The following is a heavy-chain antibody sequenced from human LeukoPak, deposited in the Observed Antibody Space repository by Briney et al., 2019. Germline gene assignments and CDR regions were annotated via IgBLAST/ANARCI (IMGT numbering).Heavy chain of an antibody. Sequence: GVSLRLSCAASGFTFSNYAMSWVRQAPGKGLEWVSSLSDNGGSPYYADSVKGRFTISRDNSKNTLYLHMNSLRVEDTAVYYCAKGPETYSSRWFDSWGQGTLVTVSS. J-gene: IGHJ5*01. D-gene: IGHD2-21*01. CDR3: AKGPETYSSRWFDS. CDR2: LSDNGGSP. V-gene: IGHV3-23*01. CDR1: GFTFSNYA.